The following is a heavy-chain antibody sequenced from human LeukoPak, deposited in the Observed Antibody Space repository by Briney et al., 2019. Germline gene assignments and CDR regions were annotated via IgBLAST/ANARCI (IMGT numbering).Heavy chain of an antibody. J-gene: IGHJ4*02. CDR1: GYTSIHYW. V-gene: IGHV1-46*01. D-gene: IGHD3-10*01. CDR2: IDGETGNT. CDR3: ARDPGGNHFGPGTYFAY. Sequence: ASVKVSCKASGYTSIHYWMHWVRQVRGQGLEWMGFIDGETGNTRYAQNFQGRITMTRDTSTGTVFMDLSSLRLDDTAVYYCARDPGGNHFGPGTYFAYWGQGSLVTVSS.